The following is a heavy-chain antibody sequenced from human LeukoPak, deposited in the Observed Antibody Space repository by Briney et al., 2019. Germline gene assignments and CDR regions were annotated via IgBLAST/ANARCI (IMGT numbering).Heavy chain of an antibody. J-gene: IGHJ4*02. Sequence: GESLKISCKGSGYSFTSYWIGWVRQMPGKGLEWMGIIYPGDSDTRYSPSFQGQVTISADKSISTAYLQWSSLKASDTATYYCARKYSGTYYRSFDYWGQGTLGAVSS. CDR2: IYPGDSDT. V-gene: IGHV5-51*01. D-gene: IGHD3-10*01. CDR3: ARKYSGTYYRSFDY. CDR1: GYSFTSYW.